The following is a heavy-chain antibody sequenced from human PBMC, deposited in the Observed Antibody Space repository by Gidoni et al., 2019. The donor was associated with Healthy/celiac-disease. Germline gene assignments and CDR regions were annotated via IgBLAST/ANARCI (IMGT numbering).Heavy chain of an antibody. CDR2: IIPIFGTA. CDR3: ARVETGTTGDYYYGMDV. CDR1: GGTFSSYA. Sequence: QVQLVQSGAEVKKPGSSVKVSCKASGGTFSSYAISWVRQAPGQGLEWMGGIIPIFGTANYAQKFQGRVTITADESTSTAYMELSSLRSEDTAVYYCARVETGTTGDYYYGMDVWGQGTTVTVSS. D-gene: IGHD1-7*01. V-gene: IGHV1-69*01. J-gene: IGHJ6*02.